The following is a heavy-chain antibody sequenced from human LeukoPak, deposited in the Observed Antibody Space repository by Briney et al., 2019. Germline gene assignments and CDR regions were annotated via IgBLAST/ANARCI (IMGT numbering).Heavy chain of an antibody. CDR2: IYTSGST. Sequence: PSQTLSLTCTVSGGSISSGSYYWRWIRQPAGKGLEWIGRIYTSGSTNYNPSLKSRVTISVDTSKNQFSLKLSSVTAADTAVYYCARNPGYSSSWYRDNWFDPWGQGTLVTVSS. D-gene: IGHD6-13*01. CDR3: ARNPGYSSSWYRDNWFDP. CDR1: GGSISSGSYY. V-gene: IGHV4-61*02. J-gene: IGHJ5*02.